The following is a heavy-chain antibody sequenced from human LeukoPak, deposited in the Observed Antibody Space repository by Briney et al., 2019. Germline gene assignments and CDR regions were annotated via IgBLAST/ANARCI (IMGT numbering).Heavy chain of an antibody. CDR2: ISAYNGNT. J-gene: IGHJ5*02. Sequence: ASVKVSCKASGYTFTSYGISWVRQAPGQGLEWMGWISAYNGNTNYAQKLQGRVTMTTDTSTSTAYMELRSLRSDDTAVYYCAMDLRYGEYQLLPAWFDPWGQGTLVTVSS. V-gene: IGHV1-18*01. D-gene: IGHD2-2*01. CDR3: AMDLRYGEYQLLPAWFDP. CDR1: GYTFTSYG.